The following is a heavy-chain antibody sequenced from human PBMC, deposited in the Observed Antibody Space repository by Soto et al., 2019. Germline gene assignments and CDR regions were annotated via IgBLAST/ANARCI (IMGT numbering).Heavy chain of an antibody. Sequence: ASVKVSCKASGYTFTSYGISWVRQAPGQGLEWMGWISAYNGNTNYAQKLQGRVTMTTDTSTSTAYMELRSLRSDDTAVYYCTTSQVAGTEWYDYYYYYGMDVWGQGTTVTVSS. CDR2: ISAYNGNT. D-gene: IGHD6-19*01. CDR1: GYTFTSYG. CDR3: TTSQVAGTEWYDYYYYYGMDV. J-gene: IGHJ6*02. V-gene: IGHV1-18*01.